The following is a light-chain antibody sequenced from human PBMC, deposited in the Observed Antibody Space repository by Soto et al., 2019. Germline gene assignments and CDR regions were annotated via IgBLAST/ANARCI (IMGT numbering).Light chain of an antibody. CDR3: QHSYNIVT. V-gene: IGKV1-39*01. CDR1: QSICIF. J-gene: IGKJ4*01. Sequence: DIQLTQSPSSLSAAVGDKVTLTCRASQSICIFLQRYQQKPGKAPKLLIYTASSWQSGVPSRFTASGSGTDCTLTISSLQPEEFATYYGQHSYNIVTFGGGTKV. CDR2: TAS.